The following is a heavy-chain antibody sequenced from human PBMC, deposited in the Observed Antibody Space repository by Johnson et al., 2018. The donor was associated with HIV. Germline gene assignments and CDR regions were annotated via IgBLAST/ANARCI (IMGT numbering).Heavy chain of an antibody. V-gene: IGHV3-33*06. CDR2: MWYDGSNK. J-gene: IGHJ3*02. CDR1: GFTISNYG. CDR3: AKARLIAADDAFDI. D-gene: IGHD6-6*01. Sequence: VQLVESGGGVVQPGRSLRLSCVASGFTISNYGMHWVRQAPGKGLEWVAVMWYDGSNKYYADSVKGRFTISRDNSKNTLYLQMNSLRAEDTAVYYCAKARLIAADDAFDIWGQGTMVTFSS.